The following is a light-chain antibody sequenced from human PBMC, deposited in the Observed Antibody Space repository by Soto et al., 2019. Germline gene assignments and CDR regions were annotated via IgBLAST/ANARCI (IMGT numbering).Light chain of an antibody. V-gene: IGKV3-11*01. CDR3: QQRYNWPLS. CDR1: QSVARF. J-gene: IGKJ4*01. CDR2: DTS. Sequence: EIVLTQSPATLSLSPGERAPLSCRASQSVARFLGWYQQKLGQAPRLLIYDTSNRATGIPARFSGSGSGTDFTLTISSLEPEDFAVYYCQQRYNWPLSFGGGTRVEIK.